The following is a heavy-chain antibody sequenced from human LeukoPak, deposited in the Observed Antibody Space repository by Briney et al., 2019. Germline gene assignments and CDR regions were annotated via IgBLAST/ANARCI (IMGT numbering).Heavy chain of an antibody. CDR3: TKGGAMVATIYY. J-gene: IGHJ4*02. D-gene: IGHD5-12*01. CDR2: ISAYNGRT. V-gene: IGHV1-18*01. CDR1: GYTFTNYY. Sequence: ASVKVSCKASGYTFTNYYITWVRQAPGQGLEWVGWISAYNGRTNYAQKFQGRVTMTIDTSTTTAYMDLRSLTSDDTAMYYCTKGGAMVATIYYWGQGTLVTASS.